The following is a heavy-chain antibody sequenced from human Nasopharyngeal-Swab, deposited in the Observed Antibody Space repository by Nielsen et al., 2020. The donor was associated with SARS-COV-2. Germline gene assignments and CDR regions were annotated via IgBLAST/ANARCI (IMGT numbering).Heavy chain of an antibody. D-gene: IGHD2/OR15-2a*01. Sequence: GESLKISCAASGFPFSTYGMSWVRQAPGKGLEWVSSISGRGDNTYYADSVKGRFTISRDNSKNPLSLQMNGLGAEDTAVYYCAKDLRGPYFFWGQGTLVTVSS. CDR2: ISGRGDNT. CDR3: AKDLRGPYFF. V-gene: IGHV3-23*01. J-gene: IGHJ4*02. CDR1: GFPFSTYG.